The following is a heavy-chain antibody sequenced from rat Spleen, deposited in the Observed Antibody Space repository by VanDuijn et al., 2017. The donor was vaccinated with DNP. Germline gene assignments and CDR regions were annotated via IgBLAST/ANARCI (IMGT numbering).Heavy chain of an antibody. D-gene: IGHD5-1*01. J-gene: IGHJ3*01. CDR1: GFTFSDYN. CDR2: ITYDGSKT. Sequence: EVQLVESGGGLVQPGRSLKLSCAASGFTFSDYNMAWVRQAPKKGLEWVATITYDGSKTYYRDSVKGRFTISRDNAKSTLYLQMDSLRSEDTATYYCVRELGAGAYWGQGTLVTVSS. V-gene: IGHV5-7*01. CDR3: VRELGAGAY.